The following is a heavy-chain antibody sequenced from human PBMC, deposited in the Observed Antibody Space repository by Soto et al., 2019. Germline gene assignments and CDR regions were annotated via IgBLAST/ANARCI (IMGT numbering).Heavy chain of an antibody. CDR3: TAHLVEFFRLDY. CDR2: IKSRADGGTT. Sequence: EVQLVESGGDFVKPGWSLRVSCAVSGFSFSNAWMSWVRQAPGKGLEWVGRIKSRADGGTTDYTAPVKGRFTISRDDSKNTVFLQMNSLKTEDTAVYYCTAHLVEFFRLDYWGQGTLVTVAS. J-gene: IGHJ4*02. CDR1: GFSFSNAW. D-gene: IGHD3-16*01. V-gene: IGHV3-15*01.